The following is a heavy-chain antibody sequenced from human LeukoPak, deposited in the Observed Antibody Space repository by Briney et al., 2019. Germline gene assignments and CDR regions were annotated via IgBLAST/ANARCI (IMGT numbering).Heavy chain of an antibody. V-gene: IGHV3-11*01. D-gene: IGHD6-13*01. CDR1: GFTLSDYY. J-gene: IGHJ6*02. CDR3: ARWLRGIAEEDGVDV. CDR2: ITSSGSTI. Sequence: KPGGSLRLSCAASGFTLSDYYMTWIRQAPGKGLEWISYITSSGSTIYYADSVEGRFSISRDNAKNSLYLQMNSLRAEDTAVYYCARWLRGIAEEDGVDVWGQGTTVTVSS.